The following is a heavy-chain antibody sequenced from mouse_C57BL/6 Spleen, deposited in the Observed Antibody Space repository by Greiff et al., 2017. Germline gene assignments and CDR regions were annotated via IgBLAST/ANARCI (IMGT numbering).Heavy chain of an antibody. CDR2: IDPSDSYT. CDR3: ARDRFITTVVATDFDY. J-gene: IGHJ2*01. CDR1: GYTFTSYW. D-gene: IGHD1-1*01. V-gene: IGHV1-59*01. Sequence: QVQLQQPGAELVRPGTSVKLSCKASGYTFTSYWMHWVKQRPGQGLEWIGVIDPSDSYTNYNQKFKGKATLTVDTSSSTAYMQLSSLTSADSAVYYCARDRFITTVVATDFDYWGQGTTLTVSS.